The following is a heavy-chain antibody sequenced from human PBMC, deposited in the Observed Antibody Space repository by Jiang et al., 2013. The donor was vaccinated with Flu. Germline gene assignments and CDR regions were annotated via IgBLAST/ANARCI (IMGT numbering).Heavy chain of an antibody. V-gene: IGHV1-69*01. CDR2: ITPVFSLT. J-gene: IGHJ6*02. Sequence: SGAEVKKPGSSARVSCEASGGALSRSAFGWVRQAPGRGLEWVGGITPVFSLTVFAQRFQNRATITADESTNTVSMNLSDLTSEDTAVYYCAATQYYFDSRGPYAMDVWGQGTTVSVSS. D-gene: IGHD3-22*01. CDR3: AATQYYFDSRGPYAMDV. CDR1: GGALSRSA.